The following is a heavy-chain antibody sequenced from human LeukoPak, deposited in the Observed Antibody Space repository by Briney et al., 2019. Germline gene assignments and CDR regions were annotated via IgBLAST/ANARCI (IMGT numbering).Heavy chain of an antibody. CDR2: ISYDGSNK. Sequence: PGGSLRLSCAASGFTFSSYAMHWVRQAPGKGLEWVAVISYDGSNKYYADSVKGRFTISRDNSKNTLYLQMNSLRAEDTAVYYCARDIVVVVAATRPGPYYYGMDVWGQGTTVTVSS. J-gene: IGHJ6*02. D-gene: IGHD2-15*01. V-gene: IGHV3-30-3*01. CDR3: ARDIVVVVAATRPGPYYYGMDV. CDR1: GFTFSSYA.